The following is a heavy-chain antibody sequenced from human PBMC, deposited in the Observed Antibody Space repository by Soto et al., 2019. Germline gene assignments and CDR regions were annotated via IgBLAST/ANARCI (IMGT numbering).Heavy chain of an antibody. CDR2: INNRGST. V-gene: IGHV4-34*01. D-gene: IGHD5-18*01. J-gene: IGHJ4*02. Sequence: AETLSLTCAAYGVSFSSYYWSWIRQPPGKGLEWIGAINNRGSTNHNPYPKSRGTTTADTSKNQFALKLSSVTAADTAVYYCASVDDPGYSYGYGEIDYWGQGTLVTVSS. CDR3: ASVDDPGYSYGYGEIDY. CDR1: GVSFSSYY.